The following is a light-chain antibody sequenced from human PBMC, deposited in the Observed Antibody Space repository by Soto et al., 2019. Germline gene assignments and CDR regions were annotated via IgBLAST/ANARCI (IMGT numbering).Light chain of an antibody. J-gene: IGLJ2*01. CDR2: GNS. CDR1: SSNIGAGYD. V-gene: IGLV1-40*01. Sequence: QPVLTQPPSVSGAPGQRVTISCTGSSSNIGAGYDVHWYQQLPGTAPKLLSYGNSNRPSGVPDRFSGSKSGTSGSLAFTGLQAEDEADYDCQSYDSSLSGSVFGGGTKLTVL. CDR3: QSYDSSLSGSV.